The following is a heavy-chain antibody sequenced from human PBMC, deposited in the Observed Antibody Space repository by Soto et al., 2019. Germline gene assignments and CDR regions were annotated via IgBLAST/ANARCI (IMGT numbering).Heavy chain of an antibody. J-gene: IGHJ4*02. CDR1: GDSFSSYA. CDR3: AASDSSSWLHDY. Sequence: QVQLVQSGAEMKKPGSSVKVSCKVSGDSFSSYAISWVRQAPGEGLEWVGGIIPIFETANYAQNFQGRVTITAVESRTTPYLEVTRLRPQDTPVFYCAASDSSSWLHDYWGQGTLITVSS. CDR2: IIPIFETA. V-gene: IGHV1-69*01. D-gene: IGHD6-13*01.